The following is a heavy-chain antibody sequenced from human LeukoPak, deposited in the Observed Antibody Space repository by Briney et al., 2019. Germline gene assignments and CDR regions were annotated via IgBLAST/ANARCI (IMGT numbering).Heavy chain of an antibody. CDR3: ARGGRWESYSAFDI. CDR1: GGPFSHYY. V-gene: IGHV4-34*01. D-gene: IGHD1-26*01. Sequence: SETLSLTCAVSGGPFSHYYWNWIRQSPGKGPEWIGEITHTRRTNYNPVLRSRVTISVDTSRYQFSLKLRSMTAADTAVYYCARGGRWESYSAFDIWGQGTTVSVSS. J-gene: IGHJ3*02. CDR2: ITHTRRT.